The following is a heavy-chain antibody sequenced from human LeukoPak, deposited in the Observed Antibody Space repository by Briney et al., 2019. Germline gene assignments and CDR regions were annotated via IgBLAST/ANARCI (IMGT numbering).Heavy chain of an antibody. J-gene: IGHJ4*02. CDR3: ARGAPGSYCSGGSCSYFDY. CDR2: VNPNSGHT. V-gene: IGHV1-8*01. Sequence: ALVKVSCKASGYTFTSYDVNWVRQATGQGLEWMGWVNPNSGHTGYAQKFQGRVTMTTNTSISTAYMELSSLRSEDTAVYYCARGAPGSYCSGGSCSYFDYWGQGTLVSVSS. CDR1: GYTFTSYD. D-gene: IGHD2-15*01.